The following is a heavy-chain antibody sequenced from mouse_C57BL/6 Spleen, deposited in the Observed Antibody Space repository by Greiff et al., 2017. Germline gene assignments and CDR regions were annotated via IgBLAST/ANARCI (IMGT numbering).Heavy chain of an antibody. D-gene: IGHD2-4*01. V-gene: IGHV1-81*01. CDR1: GYTFTSYG. CDR3: ARADYDYDYDGRLSAMDY. CDR2: IYPRSGNT. J-gene: IGHJ4*01. Sequence: QVQLKESGAELARPGASVKLSCKASGYTFTSYGISWVKQRTGQGLEWIGEIYPRSGNTYYNEKFKGKATLTADKSSSTAYMELRSLTSEDSAVXFCARADYDYDYDGRLSAMDYWGQGTSVTVSS.